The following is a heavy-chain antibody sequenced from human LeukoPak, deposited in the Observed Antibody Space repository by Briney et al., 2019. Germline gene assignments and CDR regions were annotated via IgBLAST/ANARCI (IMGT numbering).Heavy chain of an antibody. CDR3: AKKLRWDCSSTTCPKGDCFDP. V-gene: IGHV3-33*06. J-gene: IGHJ5*02. Sequence: GGSLRLSCAASGFTFSSYGMHWVRQAPGKGLEWVAVIWYDGSNKNYADSVKGRFTTSRDNSKNTLYLQMNSLRAEDTAVYYCAKKLRWDCSSTTCPKGDCFDPWGQGTLVTVSS. CDR2: IWYDGSNK. CDR1: GFTFSSYG. D-gene: IGHD2-2*01.